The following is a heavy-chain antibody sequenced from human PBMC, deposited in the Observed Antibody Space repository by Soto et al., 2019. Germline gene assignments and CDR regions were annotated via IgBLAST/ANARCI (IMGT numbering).Heavy chain of an antibody. CDR3: ARGYSSSWYDRPRWFDP. Sequence: QVQLQQWGAGLLKPSETLSLTCAVYGGSFSGYYWSWIRQPPGKGLEWFGEINHSGSTNYNPSLKSRVTISVDTAKHQFSLKLSSVTAADTAVYYCARGYSSSWYDRPRWFDPWSQGTLVTVSS. V-gene: IGHV4-34*01. CDR1: GGSFSGYY. J-gene: IGHJ5*02. D-gene: IGHD6-13*01. CDR2: INHSGST.